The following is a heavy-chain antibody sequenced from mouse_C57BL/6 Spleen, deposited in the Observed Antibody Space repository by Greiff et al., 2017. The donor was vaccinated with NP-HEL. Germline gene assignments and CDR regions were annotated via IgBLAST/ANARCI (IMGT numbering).Heavy chain of an antibody. CDR1: GYAFSSSW. Sequence: QVQLKESGPELVKPGASVKISCKASGYAFSSSWMNWVKQRPGKGLEWIGRIYPGDGDTNYNGKFKGKATLTADKSSSTAYMQLSSLTSEDSAVYFCARDLHWYFDVWGTGTTVTVSS. V-gene: IGHV1-82*01. J-gene: IGHJ1*03. CDR2: IYPGDGDT. CDR3: ARDLHWYFDV.